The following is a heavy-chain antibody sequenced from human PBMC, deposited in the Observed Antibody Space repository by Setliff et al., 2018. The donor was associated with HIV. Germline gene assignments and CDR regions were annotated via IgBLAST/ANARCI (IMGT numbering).Heavy chain of an antibody. V-gene: IGHV4-34*01. CDR3: ARATFLHRTTYPYYMDV. J-gene: IGHJ6*03. D-gene: IGHD1-1*01. CDR1: GGSFSTYY. CDR2: INQSGST. Sequence: SETLSLTCAVYGGSFSTYYWSWIRQPPGKGLEWIGEINQSGSTNYNPSLRSRDTISVDTSKNQFSLKLTSVTAADTAVYYCARATFLHRTTYPYYMDVWGKGTAVTVSS.